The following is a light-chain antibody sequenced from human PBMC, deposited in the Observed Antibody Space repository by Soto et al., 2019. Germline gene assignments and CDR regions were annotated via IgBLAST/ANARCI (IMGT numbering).Light chain of an antibody. CDR2: GAS. CDR3: QQYSDWWT. Sequence: EIVLTQSPGTLSLSPGERATLSCRASQSVSSNFLAWYQEKPGQAPRLLIYGASSRATGIPARFSGSGSGTEFTLTINNLQSEDFASYYCQQYSDWWTLGQGTKVDIK. J-gene: IGKJ1*01. CDR1: QSVSSN. V-gene: IGKV3-15*01.